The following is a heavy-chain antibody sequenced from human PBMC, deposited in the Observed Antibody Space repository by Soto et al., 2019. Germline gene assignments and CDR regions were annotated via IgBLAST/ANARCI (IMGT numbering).Heavy chain of an antibody. V-gene: IGHV3-21*01. CDR2: ISSSSSYI. CDR1: GFTFSSYS. CDR3: ARDRGYSSSHKTLDGMDV. Sequence: KPGGSLRLSCAASGFTFSSYSMNWVRQAPGKGLEWVSSISSSSSYIYYADSVKGRFTISRDNAKNSLYLQMNSLRAEDTAVYYCARDRGYSSSHKTLDGMDVWGQGTTVTVSS. J-gene: IGHJ6*02. D-gene: IGHD6-13*01.